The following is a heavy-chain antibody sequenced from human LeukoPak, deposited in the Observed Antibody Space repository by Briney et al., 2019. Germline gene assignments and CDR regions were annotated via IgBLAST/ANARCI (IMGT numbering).Heavy chain of an antibody. CDR3: AREEAGTFDY. V-gene: IGHV3-21*01. J-gene: IGHJ4*02. D-gene: IGHD1-1*01. CDR1: GFTFSSYS. Sequence: GGSLRLSCAASGFTFSSYSMNWVRQAPGKGLEWVSSISSSSSYIYYADSVKGRFTISRDDAKNSLYLQMNSLRAEDTAVYYCAREEAGTFDYWGQGTLVTVSS. CDR2: ISSSSSYI.